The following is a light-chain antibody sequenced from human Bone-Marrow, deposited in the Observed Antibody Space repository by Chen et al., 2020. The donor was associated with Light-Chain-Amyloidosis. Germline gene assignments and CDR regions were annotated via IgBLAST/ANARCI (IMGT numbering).Light chain of an antibody. CDR2: EAT. CDR1: GNDVGIYKL. CDR3: CSFAGGVVP. Sequence: QSALSQPASVSGSPGQSITISCTGVGNDVGIYKLVSWYQHHPGKAPKLIIYEATARPSGVSTRFSGSQSGNTASLTISGLQAEDEADYYCCSFAGGVVPFGGGTKVTVL. V-gene: IGLV2-23*01. J-gene: IGLJ2*01.